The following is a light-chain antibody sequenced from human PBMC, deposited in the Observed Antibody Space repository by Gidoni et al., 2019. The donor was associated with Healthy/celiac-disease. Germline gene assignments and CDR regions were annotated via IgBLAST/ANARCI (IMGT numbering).Light chain of an antibody. J-gene: IGLJ3*02. CDR2: EVS. Sequence: QSALTQPPSASASPGHSVTISCTGTSSDVGGYNYVSWYQQHPGKAPKLMIYEVSKRPSGVPDRFSGSKCGNTASRTVSGLQAEDEADYYCSSYAGSNNLVFGGGTKLTVL. CDR3: SSYAGSNNLV. V-gene: IGLV2-8*01. CDR1: SSDVGGYNY.